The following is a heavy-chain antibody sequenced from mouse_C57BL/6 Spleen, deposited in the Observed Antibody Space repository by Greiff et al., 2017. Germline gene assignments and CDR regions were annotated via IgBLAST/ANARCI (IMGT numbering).Heavy chain of an antibody. J-gene: IGHJ3*01. Sequence: QVQLQQPGTELVKPGASVKLSCKASGYTFTSYWMHWVKQRPGQGLEWIGNINPSNGGTNYNEKFKSKATLTVDKSSSTAYMQLSSLTSEDSAVDYCAIQLTGTWGRAYWGQGTLVTVSA. V-gene: IGHV1-53*01. D-gene: IGHD4-1*01. CDR3: AIQLTGTWGRAY. CDR1: GYTFTSYW. CDR2: INPSNGGT.